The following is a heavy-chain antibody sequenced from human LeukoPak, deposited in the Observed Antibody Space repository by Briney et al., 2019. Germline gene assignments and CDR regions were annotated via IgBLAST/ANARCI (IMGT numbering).Heavy chain of an antibody. CDR2: TTSNGGST. CDR3: VKAHCSSTSCSFDY. V-gene: IGHV3-64D*06. CDR1: GFTFSSFV. D-gene: IGHD2-2*01. J-gene: IGHJ4*02. Sequence: GGSLRLSCSASGFTFSSFVMHWVRQAPGKGLEYVSATTSNGGSTYYADSVKGRFTISRENSKNTLYLQMSSLRAEDTAVYYCVKAHCSSTSCSFDYWGQGTLVTVSS.